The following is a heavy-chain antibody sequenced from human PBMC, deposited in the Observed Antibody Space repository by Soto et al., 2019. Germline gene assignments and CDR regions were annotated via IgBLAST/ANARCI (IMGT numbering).Heavy chain of an antibody. CDR3: AKANGDYPDRGGEYFQH. D-gene: IGHD4-17*01. CDR2: ISYDGSNK. V-gene: IGHV3-30*18. CDR1: GFTFSSYG. J-gene: IGHJ1*01. Sequence: GGSLRLSCAASGFTFSSYGMHWVRQAPGKGLEWVAVISYDGSNKYYADSVKGRFTISRDNSKNTLYLQMNSLRAEDTAVYYCAKANGDYPDRGGEYFQHWARAPWSPSPQ.